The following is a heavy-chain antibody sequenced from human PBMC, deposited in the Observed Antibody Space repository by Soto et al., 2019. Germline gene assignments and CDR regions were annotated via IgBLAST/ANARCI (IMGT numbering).Heavy chain of an antibody. CDR3: AGGATYYYFDL. CDR1: GFTFSSCT. V-gene: IGHV3-64*01. CDR2: ISGNGGST. J-gene: IGHJ2*01. Sequence: PARSLRLPCAASGFTFSSCTLHWVRQAPGKGLECVSSISGNGGSTDYANSVKGRFKITRDNSKNTLFLQMGSLRVEDMAVYCCAGGATYYYFDLWGRGTLVTVSS.